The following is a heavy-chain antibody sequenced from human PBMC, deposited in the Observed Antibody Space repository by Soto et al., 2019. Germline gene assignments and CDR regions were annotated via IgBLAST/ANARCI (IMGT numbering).Heavy chain of an antibody. J-gene: IGHJ4*02. CDR2: IYPGDSDT. CDR3: ASFPNTYYYDSSGYNSIDY. D-gene: IGHD3-22*01. Sequence: GESLKISCKGSGYSFTSYWIGWVRQMPGKGLEWMGIIYPGDSDTRYSPSFQGQVTISADKSISTAYLQWSSLKASDTAMYYCASFPNTYYYDSSGYNSIDYWGQGTPVTVSS. V-gene: IGHV5-51*01. CDR1: GYSFTSYW.